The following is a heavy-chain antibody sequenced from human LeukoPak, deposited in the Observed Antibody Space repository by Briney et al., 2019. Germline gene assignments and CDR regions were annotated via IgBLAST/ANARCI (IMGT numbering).Heavy chain of an antibody. CDR2: ISGSGGST. D-gene: IGHD6-6*01. Sequence: SGGSLRLSCAASGFTFSSYAMSWVRQAPGKGLEWVSAISGSGGSTYYADSVKGRLTISRDNSKNTLYLQMNSLRAEDTAVYYCAKEGIAAHEAFDYWGQGTLVTVSS. J-gene: IGHJ4*02. CDR3: AKEGIAAHEAFDY. V-gene: IGHV3-23*01. CDR1: GFTFSSYA.